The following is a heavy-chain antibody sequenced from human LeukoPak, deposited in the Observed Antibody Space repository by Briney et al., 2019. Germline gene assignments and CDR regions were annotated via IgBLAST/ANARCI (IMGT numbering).Heavy chain of an antibody. CDR2: IRYDGSNK. V-gene: IGHV3-30*02. J-gene: IGHJ3*02. CDR1: GFTFSSYA. Sequence: GGSLRLSCAASGFTFSSYAMSWVRQAPGKGLEWVAFIRYDGSNKYYADSVKGRFTISRDNSKNTLYLQLNSLRAEDTAVYYCAKVKQADIAAAGYDAFDIWGQGTMVTVSS. D-gene: IGHD6-13*01. CDR3: AKVKQADIAAAGYDAFDI.